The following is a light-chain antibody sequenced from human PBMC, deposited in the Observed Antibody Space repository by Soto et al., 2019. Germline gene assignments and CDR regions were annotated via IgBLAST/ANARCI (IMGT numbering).Light chain of an antibody. Sequence: DIQMTQYPSSLSASVGDRVTIPCQASKDISNYLNWYKQKPGKAPNLLIFDACNGETGVLSKFSGSCSGTDFTFTIHRLHPEDAATYYCQQYEDLPLTFGGGTKVWIK. J-gene: IGKJ4*02. CDR2: DAC. CDR3: QQYEDLPLT. CDR1: KDISNY. V-gene: IGKV1-33*01.